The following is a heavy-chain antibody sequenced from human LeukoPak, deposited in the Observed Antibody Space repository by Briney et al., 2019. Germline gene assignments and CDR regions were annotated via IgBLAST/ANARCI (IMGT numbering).Heavy chain of an antibody. CDR3: AREGIYYDSSGYYSRYGWFDP. Sequence: SVKVSCKASGGTFSSYAISWVQQAPGQGLEWMGRIIPILGIANYAQKFQGRVTITADKSTSTAYMELSSLRSEDTAVYYCAREGIYYDSSGYYSRYGWFDPWGQGTLVTVSS. CDR1: GGTFSSYA. D-gene: IGHD3-22*01. V-gene: IGHV1-69*04. CDR2: IIPILGIA. J-gene: IGHJ5*02.